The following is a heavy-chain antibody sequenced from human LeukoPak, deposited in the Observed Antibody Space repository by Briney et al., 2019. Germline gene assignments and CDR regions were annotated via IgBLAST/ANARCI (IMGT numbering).Heavy chain of an antibody. CDR1: GYTFTSYG. Sequence: RASVKVSCKASGYTFTSYGISWVRQAPGQGLEWMGWISAYNGNTNYAQKLQGRVTMTTDTSTSTAYMELRSLRSDDTAVYYCAREGSRELDLGVDYWGQGTLVTVSS. J-gene: IGHJ4*02. D-gene: IGHD1-26*01. V-gene: IGHV1-18*01. CDR2: ISAYNGNT. CDR3: AREGSRELDLGVDY.